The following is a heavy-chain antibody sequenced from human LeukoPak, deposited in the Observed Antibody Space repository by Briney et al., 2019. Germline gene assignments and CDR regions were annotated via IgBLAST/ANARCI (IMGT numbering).Heavy chain of an antibody. D-gene: IGHD4-17*01. CDR1: GFTFSSYA. V-gene: IGHV3-30*04. CDR3: AKGAIWYGDYWEAFDI. Sequence: GRSLRLPCAASGFTFSSYAMHWVRQAPGKGLEWVAVISYDGRNKYYADSVKGRFTISRDNSKNTMYLQMNSLRTEDTAVYYCAKGAIWYGDYWEAFDIWGQGTMVTVSS. J-gene: IGHJ3*02. CDR2: ISYDGRNK.